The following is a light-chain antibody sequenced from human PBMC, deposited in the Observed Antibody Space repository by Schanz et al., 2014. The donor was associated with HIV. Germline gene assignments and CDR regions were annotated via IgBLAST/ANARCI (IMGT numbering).Light chain of an antibody. CDR1: QSISSSL. J-gene: IGKJ1*01. CDR3: QQYGSSPPWT. CDR2: AAS. V-gene: IGKV3-20*01. Sequence: IVLTQSPGTLSLSPGERGTLSCRASQSISSSLLAWYQKKPGQAPTLLIYAASSRASGVPDRFSGSGSGADFTLTISGLEPEDFAVYYCQQYGSSPPWTFGQGTKVEIK.